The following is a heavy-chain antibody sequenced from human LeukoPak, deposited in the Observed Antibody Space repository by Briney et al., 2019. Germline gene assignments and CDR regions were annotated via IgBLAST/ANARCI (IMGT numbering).Heavy chain of an antibody. CDR3: ARHGRTSSSWIAY. Sequence: GESLKISCKGSGYNFTTYWIGWVRQMPGKGLEWMGIFYPGDSETRYSPAFQGQVTISADTSISTAYLQWNSLKASDTAIYYCARHGRTSSSWIAYWGQGTLVTVSS. CDR1: GYNFTTYW. J-gene: IGHJ4*02. D-gene: IGHD6-13*01. CDR2: FYPGDSET. V-gene: IGHV5-51*01.